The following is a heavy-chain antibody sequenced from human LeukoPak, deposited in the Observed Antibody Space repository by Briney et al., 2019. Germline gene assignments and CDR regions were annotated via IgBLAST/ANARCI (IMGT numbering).Heavy chain of an antibody. J-gene: IGHJ5*02. V-gene: IGHV4-34*01. CDR1: GGSFSGYY. D-gene: IGHD2-2*01. CDR3: ARAQPRFRPRVGPLRHGYWFDP. CDR2: INHSGST. Sequence: SETLSLTCAVYGGSFSGYYWSWIRQPPGKGLEWIGEINHSGSTNYNPSLKSRVTISVDTSKNRFSLKLSSVTAADTAVYYCARAQPRFRPRVGPLRHGYWFDPWGQGTLVTVSS.